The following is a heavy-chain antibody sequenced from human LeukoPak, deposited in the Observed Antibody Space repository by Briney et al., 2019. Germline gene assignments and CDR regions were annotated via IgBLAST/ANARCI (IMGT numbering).Heavy chain of an antibody. CDR2: ISAYNGNT. D-gene: IGHD3-22*01. CDR3: ARDQDRITMIVVVTPFQH. V-gene: IGHV1-18*01. Sequence: ASVKVSCKASGYTFTSYGISWVRQAPGQGLEWMGWISAYNGNTNYAQKLQGRVTMTTDASTSTAYMELRSLRSDDTAVYYCARDQDRITMIVVVTPFQHWGQGTLVTVSS. J-gene: IGHJ1*01. CDR1: GYTFTSYG.